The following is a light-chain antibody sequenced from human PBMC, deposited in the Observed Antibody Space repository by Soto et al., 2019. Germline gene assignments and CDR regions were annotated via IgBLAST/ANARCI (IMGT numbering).Light chain of an antibody. Sequence: QSALTQPASVSGSPGQSITISCSGTSSDVGSYNFVSWYQQHPGKAPKLMIYGVSKRPSGISNRFSGSKSGNTASLTISGLQAEDEADYYCCSYAGSSPWVFGGGTKLTVL. CDR1: SSDVGSYNF. J-gene: IGLJ3*02. CDR3: CSYAGSSPWV. V-gene: IGLV2-23*02. CDR2: GVS.